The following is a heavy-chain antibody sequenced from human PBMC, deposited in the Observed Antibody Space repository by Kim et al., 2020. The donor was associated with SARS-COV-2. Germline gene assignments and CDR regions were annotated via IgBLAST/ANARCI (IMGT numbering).Heavy chain of an antibody. CDR1: GYTFTGYY. J-gene: IGHJ4*02. CDR2: INPNSGGT. D-gene: IGHD3-10*01. V-gene: IGHV1-2*06. Sequence: ASVKVSCKASGYTFTGYYMHWVRQAPGQGLEWMGRINPNSGGTNYAQKFQGRVTMTRDTSISTAYMELSRLRSDDTAVYYCARVGSPYYYGSGTTPLIIEYYFDYWGQGTLVTVSS. CDR3: ARVGSPYYYGSGTTPLIIEYYFDY.